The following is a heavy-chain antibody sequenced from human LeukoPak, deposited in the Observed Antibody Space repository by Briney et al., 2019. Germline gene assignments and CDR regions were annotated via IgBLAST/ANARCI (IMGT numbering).Heavy chain of an antibody. CDR1: GFTFSSYS. Sequence: TGGSLRLSCAASGFTFSSYSMNWVRQAPGKGLEWVSSISSSGTYVYYADSVKGRFTISRDNAKSSLSLQMNSLRADDAAVYYCARASSKQLAGYLPDGFDIWGQGTMVTVSS. CDR2: ISSSGTYV. J-gene: IGHJ3*02. V-gene: IGHV3-21*01. CDR3: ARASSKQLAGYLPDGFDI. D-gene: IGHD3-9*01.